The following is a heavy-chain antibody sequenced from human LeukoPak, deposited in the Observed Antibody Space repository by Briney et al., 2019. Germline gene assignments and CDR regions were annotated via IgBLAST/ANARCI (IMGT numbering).Heavy chain of an antibody. D-gene: IGHD2-2*01. CDR2: VRYNGVT. CDR3: ARFRFCRSDKNCWYDFDY. CDR1: GGSISDFY. V-gene: IGHV4-59*01. Sequence: SEPLSLTCTVSGGSISDFYWSWIRQPPERGLEWIGYVRYNGVTKYNPSLPGRAILSVDTSKNQFSLRLSSMTAADTAVYYCARFRFCRSDKNCWYDFDYWGQGILVTVSS. J-gene: IGHJ4*02.